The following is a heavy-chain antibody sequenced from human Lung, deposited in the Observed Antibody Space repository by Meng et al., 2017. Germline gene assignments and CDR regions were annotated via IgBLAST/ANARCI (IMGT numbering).Heavy chain of an antibody. CDR2: LGAHDGDR. D-gene: IGHD3-10*01. CDR3: ARGTPGRSYSDF. V-gene: IGHV1-18*04. CDR1: DYTFTGYG. J-gene: IGHJ4*02. Sequence: QVHLVQPGAEVKKPGVSVKVSCKSSDYTFTGYGVSWVRQAPGQGLEWMAWLGAHDGDRSHAPRFQGRVPVTADRLTATSFMELRNLRYDDTAVYYCARGTPGRSYSDFWGQGTLVTVSS.